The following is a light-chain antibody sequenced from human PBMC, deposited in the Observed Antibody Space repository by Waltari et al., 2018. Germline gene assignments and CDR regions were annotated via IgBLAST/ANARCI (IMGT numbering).Light chain of an antibody. J-gene: IGLJ2*01. Sequence: QSALTQPASMSGSPGQSITFSCTGTSRDVDGFNVVSWYQQYPGKAPKLIIYDVANRPSGVSHRFSGSRSGNTASLTISGLQAEDEADYYCSSYTSVNTRFGGGTKLTVL. CDR3: SSYTSVNTR. V-gene: IGLV2-14*03. CDR1: SRDVDGFNV. CDR2: DVA.